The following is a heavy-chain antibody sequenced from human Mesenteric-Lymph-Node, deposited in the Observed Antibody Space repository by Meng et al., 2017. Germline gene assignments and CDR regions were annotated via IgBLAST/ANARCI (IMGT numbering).Heavy chain of an antibody. CDR3: AGSGYDPGY. CDR1: GGSFSGYY. CDR2: INHSGST. V-gene: IGHV4-34*01. J-gene: IGHJ4*02. Sequence: QVHLQQWGEVLLIPSETLSLTCAVYGGSFSGYYWSWIRQPPGKGLEWIGEINHSGSTNYNPSLKSRVTISVDTSKNQFSLKLSSVTAADTAVYYCAGSGYDPGYWGQGTLVTVSS. D-gene: IGHD5-12*01.